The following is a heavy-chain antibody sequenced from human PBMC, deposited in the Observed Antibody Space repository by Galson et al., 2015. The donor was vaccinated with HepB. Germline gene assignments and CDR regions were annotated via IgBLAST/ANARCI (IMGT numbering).Heavy chain of an antibody. CDR1: GYSFTNYW. CDR2: INPGDSYS. J-gene: IGHJ5*02. CDR3: ARGANWFDP. V-gene: IGHV5-10-1*01. D-gene: IGHD3-16*01. Sequence: QSGAEVKKPGESLTISCKVSGYSFTNYWISWVRQMPGKGLEWMGRINPGDSYSNYSPSFQGHVTMLVDKSISTAYPQWSSLKASDTAIYYCARGANWFDPWGQGTLVTVSS.